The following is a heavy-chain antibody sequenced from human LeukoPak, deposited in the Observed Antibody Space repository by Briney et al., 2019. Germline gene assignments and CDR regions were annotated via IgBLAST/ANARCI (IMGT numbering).Heavy chain of an antibody. CDR3: ARVITGRPFDS. D-gene: IGHD3-10*01. Sequence: QPGGSLRLSCATSTLTFSSYEMNWVRQAPGKGLAWISYISSSGATIYYADSVKGRFTISRDNAKNSLYLQMNSLRAEDTAVYYCARVITGRPFDSWGQGALVTVSS. CDR1: TLTFSSYE. V-gene: IGHV3-48*03. CDR2: ISSSGATI. J-gene: IGHJ4*02.